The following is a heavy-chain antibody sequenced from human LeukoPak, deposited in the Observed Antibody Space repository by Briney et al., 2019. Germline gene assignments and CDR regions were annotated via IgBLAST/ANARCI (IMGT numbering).Heavy chain of an antibody. J-gene: IGHJ4*02. CDR3: ARAPLTYPYGSGSYLDY. Sequence: SETLSLTCAVYGGSFSGYYWSWIRQPPGKGLEWIGEINHSGSTSYNPSLKSRVTISVDLSKNQFSLRLSSVTAADTAVYYCARAPLTYPYGSGSYLDYWGQGTLVTVSS. D-gene: IGHD3-10*01. CDR2: INHSGST. V-gene: IGHV4-34*01. CDR1: GGSFSGYY.